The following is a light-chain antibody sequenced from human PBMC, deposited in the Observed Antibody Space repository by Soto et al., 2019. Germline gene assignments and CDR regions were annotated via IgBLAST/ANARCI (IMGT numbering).Light chain of an antibody. CDR2: SAS. CDR3: QQYSASPRT. J-gene: IGKJ1*01. V-gene: IGKV3-20*01. CDR1: QTVTGNY. Sequence: EIVLTQSHGTLALSPGDRATVSCRAIQTVTGNYSAWHHQKPRQPPRLLIHSASSRATGIPDRFSASGSGTDFTLTISRLEPEDFAVYYCQQYSASPRTFGQGTKVDIK.